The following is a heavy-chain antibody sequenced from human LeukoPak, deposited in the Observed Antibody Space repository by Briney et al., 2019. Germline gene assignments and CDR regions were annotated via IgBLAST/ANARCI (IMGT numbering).Heavy chain of an antibody. Sequence: GASLRLSCAASGFTFSSYAMSWVRQAPGKGLEWVSAISGSGGSTYYADSVKGRFTIFRDNSKNTLYLQMNSLRAEDTAVYYCAKDGVAAPPFDYWGQRTLVTVSS. D-gene: IGHD6-13*01. J-gene: IGHJ4*02. CDR2: ISGSGGST. CDR3: AKDGVAAPPFDY. CDR1: GFTFSSYA. V-gene: IGHV3-23*01.